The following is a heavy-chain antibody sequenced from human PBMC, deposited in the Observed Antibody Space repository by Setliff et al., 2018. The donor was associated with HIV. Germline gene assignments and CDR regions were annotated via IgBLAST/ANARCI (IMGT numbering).Heavy chain of an antibody. J-gene: IGHJ4*02. Sequence: PGESLKISCKASGYSFTCYWIGWVRQMPGKGLEWMGIIYPGDSDSRYSPPFQGQVTISVDKSISTAYLQWDRLKASDTAMYYCVRSGGFGELYGYWGQGTLVTVSS. D-gene: IGHD3-10*01. V-gene: IGHV5-51*01. CDR2: IYPGDSDS. CDR3: VRSGGFGELYGY. CDR1: GYSFTCYW.